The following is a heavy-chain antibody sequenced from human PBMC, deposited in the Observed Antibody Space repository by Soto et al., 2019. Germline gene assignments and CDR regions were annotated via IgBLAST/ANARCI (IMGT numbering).Heavy chain of an antibody. CDR2: ISTGGSYL. CDR3: ASNTVPFKSPSGMDV. D-gene: IGHD4-17*01. CDR1: GFTISNYW. V-gene: IGHV3-21*06. Sequence: GGSLRLSCAASGFTISNYWVHWVRQVPGKGLVWVSSISTGGSYLYYADSVEGRFTISRDNAKNTLYLQMNSLRAEDTAIYYCASNTVPFKSPSGMDVWGQGTTVTGSS. J-gene: IGHJ6*02.